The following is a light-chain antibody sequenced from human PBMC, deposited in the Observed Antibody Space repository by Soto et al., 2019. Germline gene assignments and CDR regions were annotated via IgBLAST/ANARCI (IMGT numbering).Light chain of an antibody. CDR3: LQSGSPPWT. Sequence: ESVLTQSPGTLSLSPGERATLSCRASQSVSRSYLAWYQQNPGQAPRLLIYGASSRATGIPDRLSGSGSGIDFTLTLGRLEPEDSAVYYCLQSGSPPWTFSQAPKVEIK. J-gene: IGKJ1*01. V-gene: IGKV3-20*01. CDR2: GAS. CDR1: QSVSRSY.